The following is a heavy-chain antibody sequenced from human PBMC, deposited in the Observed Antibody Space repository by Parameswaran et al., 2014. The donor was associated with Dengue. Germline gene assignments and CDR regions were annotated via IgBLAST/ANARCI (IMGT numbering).Heavy chain of an antibody. CDR3: ASSGTLWFGELSPPNFDY. J-gene: IGHJ4*02. Sequence: WVRQAPGQGLEWMGWINTNTGNPTYAQGFTGRFVFSLDTSVSTAYLQISSLKAEDTAVYYCASSGTLWFGELSPPNFDYWGQGTLVTVSS. V-gene: IGHV7-4-1*02. D-gene: IGHD3-10*01. CDR2: INTNTGNP.